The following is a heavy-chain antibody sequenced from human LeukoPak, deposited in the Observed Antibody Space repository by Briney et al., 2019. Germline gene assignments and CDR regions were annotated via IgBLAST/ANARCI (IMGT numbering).Heavy chain of an antibody. D-gene: IGHD5-18*01. CDR3: ARALGDTAMVFFDY. CDR2: INSDGSST. J-gene: IGHJ4*02. CDR1: GFTFSSYW. Sequence: GGSLRLSCAASGFTFSSYWMHWVRQAPGKGLVWVSRINSDGSSTSYADSVRGRFTISRDNAKNTLYLQMNSLRAEDAAVYYCARALGDTAMVFFDYWGPGNPGHRLL. V-gene: IGHV3-74*01.